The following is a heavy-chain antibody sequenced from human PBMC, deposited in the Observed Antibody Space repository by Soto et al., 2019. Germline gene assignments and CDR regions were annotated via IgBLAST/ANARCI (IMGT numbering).Heavy chain of an antibody. D-gene: IGHD5-12*01. Sequence: GASVKVSCKASGYTFTTYAITWVRQAPGQGLEWMGGIVPIVGTTTYAQKFQGRVTITADEATSTAYMQLSRLRSDDTAVYYCVRVVAIPGYPDHWGQGTLVTVSS. V-gene: IGHV1-69*13. CDR3: VRVVAIPGYPDH. J-gene: IGHJ4*02. CDR1: GYTFTTYA. CDR2: IVPIVGTT.